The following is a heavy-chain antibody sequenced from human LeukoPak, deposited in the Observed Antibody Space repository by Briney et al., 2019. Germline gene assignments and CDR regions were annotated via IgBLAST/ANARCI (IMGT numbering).Heavy chain of an antibody. V-gene: IGHV3-30*03. CDR1: GFTFSSYG. Sequence: GGSLRLSCAASGFTFSSYGMHWVRQAPGKGLEGVAVISYDGSNKYYADSVKGRFTISRDNSKNTLYLQMNSLRAEDTAVYYCAREYCSSTSCYTYFDYWGQGTLVTVSS. CDR3: AREYCSSTSCYTYFDY. CDR2: ISYDGSNK. D-gene: IGHD2-2*02. J-gene: IGHJ4*02.